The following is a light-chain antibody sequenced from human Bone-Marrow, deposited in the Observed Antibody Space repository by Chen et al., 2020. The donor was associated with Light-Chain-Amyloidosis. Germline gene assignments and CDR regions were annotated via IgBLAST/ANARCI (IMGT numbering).Light chain of an antibody. CDR2: GSS. V-gene: IGKV3-20*01. Sequence: ESVLTQSPGTLSLSPGEGANLSCRASQTISSNYLTWYQQKIGQAPRLLIYGSSSRATGIPDRFTGSGSGADFTLTINRLEPADFALYYCQQYCTSPLTFGGGTKVEIK. CDR3: QQYCTSPLT. J-gene: IGKJ4*01. CDR1: QTISSNY.